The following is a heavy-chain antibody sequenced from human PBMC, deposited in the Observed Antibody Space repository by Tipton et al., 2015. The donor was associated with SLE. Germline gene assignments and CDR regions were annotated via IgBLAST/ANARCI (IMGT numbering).Heavy chain of an antibody. CDR2: IYYSGST. Sequence: LRLSCTVSGGSISSYYWSWIRQPPGKGLEWIGYIYYSGSTNYNPSLKSRVTISVDTSKNQFSLKLSSVTAADTAVYYCARESGRDAFDIWGQGTMVTVSS. CDR1: GGSISSYY. V-gene: IGHV4-59*01. CDR3: ARESGRDAFDI. D-gene: IGHD2-15*01. J-gene: IGHJ3*02.